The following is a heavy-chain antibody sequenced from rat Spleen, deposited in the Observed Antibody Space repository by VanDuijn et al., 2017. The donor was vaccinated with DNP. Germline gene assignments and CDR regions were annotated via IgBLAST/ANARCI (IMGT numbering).Heavy chain of an antibody. CDR3: ARHAPYGGYPLDY. CDR1: GFTFSNYG. V-gene: IGHV5-29*01. D-gene: IGHD1-11*01. J-gene: IGHJ2*01. Sequence: EVQLVESGGGLVQPGRSLKLSCAASGFTFSNYGMAWVRQAPTKGLEWVATISYDGSSTYYRDSVKGRFTISRDNAKSTLYLQMDSLRSEDTATYYCARHAPYGGYPLDYWGQGVMVTVSS. CDR2: ISYDGSST.